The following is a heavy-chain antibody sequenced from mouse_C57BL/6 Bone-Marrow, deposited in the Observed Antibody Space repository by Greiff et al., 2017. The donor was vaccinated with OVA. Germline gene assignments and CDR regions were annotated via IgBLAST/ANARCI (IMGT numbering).Heavy chain of an antibody. J-gene: IGHJ3*01. CDR1: GYTFTSYW. CDR2: INPSSGYT. Sequence: QVQLQQSGAELAKPGASVKLSCKASGYTFTSYWMHWVKQRPGQGLEWIGYINPSSGYTKYNQKFKGKATLTADKSSSTAYMQLSSLTYEDSAVYCCARGGWLLFVAYWGQGTLVTVSA. V-gene: IGHV1-7*01. D-gene: IGHD2-3*01. CDR3: ARGGWLLFVAY.